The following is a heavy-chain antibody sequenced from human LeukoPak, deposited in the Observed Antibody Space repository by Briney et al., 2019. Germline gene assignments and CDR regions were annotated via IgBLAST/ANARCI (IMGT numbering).Heavy chain of an antibody. J-gene: IGHJ4*02. V-gene: IGHV3-23*01. CDR1: GFTFSAYA. CDR3: AKHEYGTGSYAY. D-gene: IGHD3-10*01. Sequence: GGSLRLSCAASGFTFSAYAMSWVRQAPGKGLEWVSAIDDSGDTTYYADSVKGRFTISRDKSKNTLYLQMDSLRAEDTAVYYCAKHEYGTGSYAYWGKGTWSPSPQ. CDR2: IDDSGDTT.